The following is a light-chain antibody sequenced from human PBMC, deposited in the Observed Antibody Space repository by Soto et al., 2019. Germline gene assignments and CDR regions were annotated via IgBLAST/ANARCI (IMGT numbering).Light chain of an antibody. Sequence: QSVLTQPPSGSGSPGQSVTISCTGTSSDVGGYNYVSWYQQYPGKAPKLMIYDVSKRPSGVPDRFSGSKSGNAASLTVSGLQAEDEADYYCSSYAGTNFVIFGGGTKLTVL. J-gene: IGLJ2*01. CDR3: SSYAGTNFVI. CDR1: SSDVGGYNY. CDR2: DVS. V-gene: IGLV2-8*01.